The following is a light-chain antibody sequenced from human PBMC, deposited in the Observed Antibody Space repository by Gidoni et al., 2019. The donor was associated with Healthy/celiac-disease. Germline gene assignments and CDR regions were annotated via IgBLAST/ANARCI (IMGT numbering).Light chain of an antibody. CDR1: QSVRSY. J-gene: IGKJ4*01. Sequence: EIVLTQSPATLSLSPGERATLSCRASQSVRSYLAWYQQKPGQAPRLLIYDASNRATGIPARFSGSGSGTDFPLTISHLEPEDFAVYYCQQRSNWPLPFGGGTKVEIK. V-gene: IGKV3-11*01. CDR2: DAS. CDR3: QQRSNWPLP.